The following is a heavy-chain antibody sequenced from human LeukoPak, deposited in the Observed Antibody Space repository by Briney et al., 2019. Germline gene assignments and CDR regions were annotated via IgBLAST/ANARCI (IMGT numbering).Heavy chain of an antibody. J-gene: IGHJ3*02. CDR3: AVDLYSSVWYGAFDM. D-gene: IGHD6-19*01. CDR2: ISWNSGTI. V-gene: IGHV3-9*01. CDR1: GFTFDAYA. Sequence: GGSLRLSCAASGFTFDAYAMHWVRQAPGKGLEWVSGISWNSGTIGYADSVKGRFTISRDNAKNSLYLQMNSLRAEDTALYFCAVDLYSSVWYGAFDMWGQGTMVTVST.